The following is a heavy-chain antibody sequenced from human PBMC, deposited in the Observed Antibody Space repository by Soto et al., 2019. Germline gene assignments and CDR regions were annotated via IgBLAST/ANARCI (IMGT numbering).Heavy chain of an antibody. J-gene: IGHJ6*02. D-gene: IGHD2-15*01. CDR3: ARALGYCSGGSCYSDYYYGMDV. V-gene: IGHV1-2*04. CDR2: INPNSGGT. CDR1: GGTFSSYA. Sequence: ASVKVSCKASGGTFSSYAISWVRQAPGQGLEWMGWINPNSGGTNYAQKFQGWVTMTRDTSISTAYMELSRLRSDDTAVYYCARALGYCSGGSCYSDYYYGMDVWGQGTTVTVSS.